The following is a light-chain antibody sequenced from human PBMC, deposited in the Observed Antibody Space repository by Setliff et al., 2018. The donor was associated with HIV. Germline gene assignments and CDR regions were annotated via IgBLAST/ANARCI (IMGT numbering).Light chain of an antibody. CDR3: SSYTSRNTLGV. V-gene: IGLV2-14*01. J-gene: IGLJ1*01. CDR1: SSDVGGYDY. Sequence: QSVLTQPASVSGSPGQSITISCTGTSSDVGGYDYVSWYQQHPGKAPKLMIYEVSNRPLGVSNRFSGSKSGNTASLTISGLQAEDEADYYCSSYTSRNTLGVFGTGTKVTVL. CDR2: EVS.